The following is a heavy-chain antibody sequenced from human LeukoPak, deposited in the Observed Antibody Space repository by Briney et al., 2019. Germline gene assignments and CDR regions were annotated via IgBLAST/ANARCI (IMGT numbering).Heavy chain of an antibody. J-gene: IGHJ4*02. V-gene: IGHV3-33*01. CDR3: ARELFGSGSCPDY. Sequence: QTGGSLRLSCTAPGFTFSSYAIHWIRQAPGKGLEWVALVWHDGSNKYYADSVKSRFTISRDNSKNTVYLKMNSLRAEDTAVYYCARELFGSGSCPDYWGQGTLVTVSS. CDR1: GFTFSSYA. CDR2: VWHDGSNK. D-gene: IGHD3-10*01.